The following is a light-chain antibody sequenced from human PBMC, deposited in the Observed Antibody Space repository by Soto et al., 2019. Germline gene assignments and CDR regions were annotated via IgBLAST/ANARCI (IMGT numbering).Light chain of an antibody. J-gene: IGLJ3*02. CDR1: SSNFGNNF. V-gene: IGLV1-51*02. Sequence: QSVLTQPPSVSAVPGQMVTISCSGGSSNFGNNFVSWYQHLPRTAPKVLIYENNKRPSGIPDRFSGSKSGTSATLGITGLQTGDEADYYCAAWDPSLSIWMFGGGTKLTVL. CDR2: ENN. CDR3: AAWDPSLSIWM.